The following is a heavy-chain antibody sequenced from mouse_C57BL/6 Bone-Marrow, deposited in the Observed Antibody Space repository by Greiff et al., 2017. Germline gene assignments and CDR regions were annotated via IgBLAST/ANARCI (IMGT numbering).Heavy chain of an antibody. Sequence: VTLVESGGGLVKPGGSLKLSCAASGFNFSSYAMSWVRQTPETRLEWVATISDGGRYNYYPDNVKGGFTIARDNAKNNLYLQMSHLKSEDTAMYYCARDYYGSSYGAYWGQGTLVTVSA. CDR2: ISDGGRYN. J-gene: IGHJ3*01. V-gene: IGHV5-4*01. CDR3: ARDYYGSSYGAY. CDR1: GFNFSSYA. D-gene: IGHD1-1*01.